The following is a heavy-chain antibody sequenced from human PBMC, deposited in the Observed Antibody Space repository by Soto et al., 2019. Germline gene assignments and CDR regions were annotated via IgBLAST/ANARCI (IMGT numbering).Heavy chain of an antibody. V-gene: IGHV3-33*01. J-gene: IGHJ4*02. CDR2: IWYDGSNK. D-gene: IGHD3-16*01. CDR3: ARDLGGNTDFDY. CDR1: GFTFSSYG. Sequence: GGSLRLSCAASGFTFSSYGMHWVRQAPGKGLEWVAVIWYDGSNKYYADSVKGRFTISRDNSKNTLYLQMNSLRAEDTAVYYCARDLGGNTDFDYWGQGTLVTVSS.